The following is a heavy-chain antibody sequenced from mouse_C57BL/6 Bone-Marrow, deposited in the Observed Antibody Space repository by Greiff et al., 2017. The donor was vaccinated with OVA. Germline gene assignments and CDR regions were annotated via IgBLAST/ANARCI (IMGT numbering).Heavy chain of an antibody. CDR2: ISSGGSYT. D-gene: IGHD2-4*01. V-gene: IGHV5-6*01. CDR1: GFTFSSYG. CDR3: ARPSDYHWCFGV. Sequence: EVQVVESGGDLVKPGGSLKLSCAASGFTFSSYGMSWVRQTPDKKLEWVATISSGGSYTYYPHSVKGRFTISRDNAKNTLYLQMSSLKSEDTAMYYCARPSDYHWCFGVWGTGSTVTVSS. J-gene: IGHJ1*02.